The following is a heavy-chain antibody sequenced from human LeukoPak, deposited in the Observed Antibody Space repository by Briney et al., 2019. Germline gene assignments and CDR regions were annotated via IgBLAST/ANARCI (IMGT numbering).Heavy chain of an antibody. Sequence: GRSLRLSCAASGFTFSSYAMHRVRQAPGKGLEWVAVISYDGSNNYYADSVKGRFTISRDNSKNTLYLQMNSLRAEDTTVYYCARDKVSGSSGWYYFDYWGQGTLVTVSS. V-gene: IGHV3-30-3*01. CDR1: GFTFSSYA. CDR3: ARDKVSGSSGWYYFDY. CDR2: ISYDGSNN. J-gene: IGHJ4*02. D-gene: IGHD6-19*01.